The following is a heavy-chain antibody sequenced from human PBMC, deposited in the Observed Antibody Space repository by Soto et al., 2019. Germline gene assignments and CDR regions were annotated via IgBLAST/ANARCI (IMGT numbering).Heavy chain of an antibody. V-gene: IGHV1-69*13. Sequence: SVKVSCKASGGTFSSYAISWVRQAPGQGLEWMGGIIPIFGTANYAQKFQGRVTITADESTSTAYMELSSLRSEDTAVYYCARRGYSYGYGAFDIWGQGTRVTVSS. J-gene: IGHJ3*02. D-gene: IGHD5-18*01. CDR1: GGTFSSYA. CDR3: ARRGYSYGYGAFDI. CDR2: IIPIFGTA.